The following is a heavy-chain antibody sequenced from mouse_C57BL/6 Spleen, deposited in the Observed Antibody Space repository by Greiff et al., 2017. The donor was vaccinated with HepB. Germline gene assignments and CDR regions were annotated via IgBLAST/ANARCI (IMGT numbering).Heavy chain of an antibody. CDR3: ARSGIGTTVVGDYFDY. Sequence: EVKLQESGPELVKPGASVKISCKASGYSFTDYNMNWVKQSNGKSLEWIGVINPNYGTTSYNQKFKGKATLTVDQSSSTAYMQLNSLTSEDSAVYYCARSGIGTTVVGDYFDYWGQGTTLTVSS. CDR1: GYSFTDYN. D-gene: IGHD1-1*01. V-gene: IGHV1-39*01. J-gene: IGHJ2*01. CDR2: INPNYGTT.